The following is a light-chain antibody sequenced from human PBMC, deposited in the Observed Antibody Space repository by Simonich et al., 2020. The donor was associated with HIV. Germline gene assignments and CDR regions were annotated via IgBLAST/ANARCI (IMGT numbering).Light chain of an antibody. J-gene: IGKJ2*01. CDR2: KAS. Sequence: DIQMTKSPSTLSASVGERLTIPCRASQSISNWLAWYQQKPGKAPTLLIYKASSLESGVPSRFSGSGSGTEFTLTISSLQPEDFAIYYCQQANTFPYTFGQGTKLEI. CDR3: QQANTFPYT. CDR1: QSISNW. V-gene: IGKV1-5*03.